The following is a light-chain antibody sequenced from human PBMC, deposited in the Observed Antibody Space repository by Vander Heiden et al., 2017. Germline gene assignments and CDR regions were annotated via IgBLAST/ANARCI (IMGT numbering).Light chain of an antibody. CDR2: GAS. CDR3: RQYNNRPPLT. CDR1: QSVSSN. J-gene: IGKJ4*01. Sequence: EIVMTQSPATLSVSPGERATLSCRASQSVSSNLAWYQQKPGQAPRLLIYGASTKAAGVPAGFSGGGSGTEFTLTISSLQSEEFAVYYCRQYNNRPPLTFGGGTKVEIK. V-gene: IGKV3-15*01.